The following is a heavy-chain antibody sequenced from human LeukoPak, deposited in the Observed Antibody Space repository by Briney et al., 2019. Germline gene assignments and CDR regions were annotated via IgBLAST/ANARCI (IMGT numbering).Heavy chain of an antibody. J-gene: IGHJ4*02. V-gene: IGHV3-15*01. CDR1: GFTFSNAW. CDR2: IKSKTDGGTT. D-gene: IGHD3-22*01. Sequence: GGSLRLSCAASGFTFSNAWMSWVRQAPGKGLEWVGRIKSKTDGGTTDYAAPVKGRFTISRDDSKNTLYLQMNSLKTEDTAVYHCTTGYYYDSSGYYYWGQGTLVTVSS. CDR3: TTGYYYDSSGYYY.